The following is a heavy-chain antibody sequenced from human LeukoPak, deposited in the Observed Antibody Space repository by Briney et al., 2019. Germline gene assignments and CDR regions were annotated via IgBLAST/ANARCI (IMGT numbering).Heavy chain of an antibody. J-gene: IGHJ4*02. CDR3: ARDLYSSGWYLSDY. CDR2: IYYSGST. Sequence: PSETLSLTCTVSGGSISSYYWSRIRQPPGKGLEWIGYIYYSGSTNYNPSLKSRVTISVDTSKNQFSLKLSSVTAADTAVYYCARDLYSSGWYLSDYWGQGTLVTVSS. D-gene: IGHD6-19*01. CDR1: GGSISSYY. V-gene: IGHV4-59*01.